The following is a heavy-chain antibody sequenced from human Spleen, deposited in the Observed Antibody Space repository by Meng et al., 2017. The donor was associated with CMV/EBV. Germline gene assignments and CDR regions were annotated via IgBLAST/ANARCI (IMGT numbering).Heavy chain of an antibody. J-gene: IGHJ4*02. CDR1: GYTFTSYY. CDR2: INPSGGST. V-gene: IGHV1-46*01. CDR3: AKDGIEGYYDSSGYYDY. Sequence: ASVKVSCKASGYTFTSYYMHWVRQAPGQGLEWMGIINPSGGSTGYAQKFQGRVTMTRDTSTSTVYMELSSLRSEDTAVYYCAKDGIEGYYDSSGYYDYWGQGTLVTVSS. D-gene: IGHD3-22*01.